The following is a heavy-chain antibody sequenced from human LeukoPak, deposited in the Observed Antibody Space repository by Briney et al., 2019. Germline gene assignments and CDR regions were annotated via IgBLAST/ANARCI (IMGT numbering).Heavy chain of an antibody. V-gene: IGHV3-9*01. J-gene: IGHJ4*02. CDR3: AKGPYYYDSSGYYLFDY. CDR1: GFTFDDYA. Sequence: GGSLRLSCAASGFTFDDYAMHWVRQAPGKGLEWVSGISWNSGSIVYADSVKGRFTISRDNAKNSLYLQMNSLRAEDTALYYCAKGPYYYDSSGYYLFDYWAREPWSPSP. D-gene: IGHD3-22*01. CDR2: ISWNSGSI.